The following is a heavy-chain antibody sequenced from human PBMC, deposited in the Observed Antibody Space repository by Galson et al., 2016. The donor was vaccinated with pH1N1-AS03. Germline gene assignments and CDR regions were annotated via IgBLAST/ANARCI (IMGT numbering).Heavy chain of an antibody. Sequence: SLRLSCAASGFTFSSYSVNWVRQAPGKGLEWVSYIGISTNTKYYADSVKGRFTISRDNANNSLFLQMNSLRAEDTAVYYCAREADSSSSTKSHYYYYAMDVWGQGTTVTVSS. J-gene: IGHJ6*02. V-gene: IGHV3-48*04. D-gene: IGHD6-6*01. CDR1: GFTFSSYS. CDR3: AREADSSSSTKSHYYYYAMDV. CDR2: IGISTNTK.